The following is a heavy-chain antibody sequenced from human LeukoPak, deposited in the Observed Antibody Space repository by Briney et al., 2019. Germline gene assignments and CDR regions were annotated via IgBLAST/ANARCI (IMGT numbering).Heavy chain of an antibody. D-gene: IGHD3-10*01. CDR3: ARVRAAYGSNWFDP. V-gene: IGHV1-2*02. CDR1: GYTFTGYY. CDR2: INPNSGGT. J-gene: IGHJ5*02. Sequence: ASVKVSCKASGYTFTGYYMHWVRQAPGQGLEWMGWINPNSGGTNYAQKLQGRVTMTTDTSTSTAYMELRSLRSDDTAVYYCARVRAAYGSNWFDPWGQGTLVTVSS.